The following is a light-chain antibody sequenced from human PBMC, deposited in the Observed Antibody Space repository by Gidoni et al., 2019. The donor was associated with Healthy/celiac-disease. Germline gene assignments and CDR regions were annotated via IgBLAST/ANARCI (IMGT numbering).Light chain of an antibody. V-gene: IGKV1-33*01. CDR3: QQYDNLPLT. CDR1: QDISNY. CDR2: DAS. Sequence: IQMTQSPSSLSASVGDRATITCQASQDISNYLNWYQQKTGKAPKHLIYDASNLETGVPSRFSGSGSGTDFTITISSLQPEDIATYYCQQYDNLPLTFXGXTKVEIK. J-gene: IGKJ4*01.